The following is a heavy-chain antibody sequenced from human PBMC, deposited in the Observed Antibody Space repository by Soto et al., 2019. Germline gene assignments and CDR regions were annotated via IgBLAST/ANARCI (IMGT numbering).Heavy chain of an antibody. CDR2: IIPILGIA. CDR1: GGTFSSYT. Sequence: SVKVSCKASGGTFSSYTISWVRQAPGQGLEWMGRIIPILGIANYAQKFQGRVTITADKSTSTAYMELRSLRSDDTAVYYCARAGAYSYFDYWGQGTLVTVSS. V-gene: IGHV1-69*02. CDR3: ARAGAYSYFDY. J-gene: IGHJ4*02. D-gene: IGHD5-18*01.